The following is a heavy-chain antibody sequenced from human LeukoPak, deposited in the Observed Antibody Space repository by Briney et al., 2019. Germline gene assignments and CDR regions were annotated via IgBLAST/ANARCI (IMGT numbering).Heavy chain of an antibody. V-gene: IGHV3-23*01. D-gene: IGHD2-8*01. CDR1: GFTFSSYG. J-gene: IGHJ4*02. Sequence: GGTLRLSCAASGFTFSSYGMSWVRQAPGKGLEWVSAISGSGGSTYYADSVKGRFTISRDNSKSTLFLQMNSLRAEDTAVYYCGGVRGGGYCTHGVCYGDYFDYWGQGTLVTVSS. CDR3: GGVRGGGYCTHGVCYGDYFDY. CDR2: ISGSGGST.